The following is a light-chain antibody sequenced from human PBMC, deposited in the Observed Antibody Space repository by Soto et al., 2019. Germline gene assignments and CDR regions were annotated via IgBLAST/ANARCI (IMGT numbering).Light chain of an antibody. CDR2: DSS. Sequence: DIQLTQSPSSLSASVGDRITITSRASQSISTYLNWYQQNPGEAPTLLVYDSSTLQSGVPSRFSGSGIGAEFTLTVSSLQPEDFATYYCQQSYSNPTWTFGQGTKVDI. V-gene: IGKV1-39*01. J-gene: IGKJ1*01. CDR1: QSISTY. CDR3: QQSYSNPTWT.